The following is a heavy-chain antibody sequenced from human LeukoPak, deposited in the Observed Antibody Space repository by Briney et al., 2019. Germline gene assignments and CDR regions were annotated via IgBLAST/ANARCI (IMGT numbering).Heavy chain of an antibody. J-gene: IGHJ5*02. CDR3: ARDSSVNFWFDP. D-gene: IGHD6-19*01. V-gene: IGHV1-69*13. Sequence: VASVTVSCTASGGTFSSYAISWVRQAPGQGLEWMGGIIPIFGTANYAQKFQGRVTITADESTSTAYMELSSLRSEDTAVYYCARDSSVNFWFDPWGQGTLVTVSS. CDR2: IIPIFGTA. CDR1: GGTFSSYA.